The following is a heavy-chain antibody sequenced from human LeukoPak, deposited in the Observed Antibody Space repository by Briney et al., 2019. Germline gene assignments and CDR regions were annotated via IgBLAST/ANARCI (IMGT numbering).Heavy chain of an antibody. CDR1: GLSFGSYW. CDR2: IRKDGGDI. J-gene: IGHJ4*02. Sequence: GGSLRLSCVASGLSFGSYWMDWVRQAPGKGLEWVANIRKDGGDIHYVNSVKGRFTISRDNAKSSVSLQMHSLRVEDTAVYYCARDAFGDFSYWGQGILVTVSS. CDR3: ARDAFGDFSY. D-gene: IGHD3-10*01. V-gene: IGHV3-7*01.